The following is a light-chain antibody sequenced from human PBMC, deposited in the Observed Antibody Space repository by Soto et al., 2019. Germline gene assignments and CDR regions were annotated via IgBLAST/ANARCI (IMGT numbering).Light chain of an antibody. J-gene: IGKJ5*01. CDR3: QQYNNWPRT. CDR1: QSVSNN. V-gene: IGKV3D-15*01. Sequence: EVVLTQSPGTLSLSPGERATLSCRASQSVSNNYLAWYQQKPGQAPRLLIYGASNRATGIPDRFSGSGSGTEFTLTISSLQSEDFAVYFCQQYNNWPRTFGQGTRLEIK. CDR2: GAS.